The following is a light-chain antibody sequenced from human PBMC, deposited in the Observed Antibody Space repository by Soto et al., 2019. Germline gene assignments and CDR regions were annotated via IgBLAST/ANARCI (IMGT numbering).Light chain of an antibody. CDR3: SSYTSRSTLVV. CDR2: DVS. Sequence: QSALTQPASVSGSPGQSITISCTGTSSDVGGYNYVSWYQQHPGKAPKLMIYDVSNRPSGVSNRFSGSKSGNTASLTISGLQAEDEADDYCSSYTSRSTLVVFGGGTQLTVL. V-gene: IGLV2-14*01. J-gene: IGLJ2*01. CDR1: SSDVGGYNY.